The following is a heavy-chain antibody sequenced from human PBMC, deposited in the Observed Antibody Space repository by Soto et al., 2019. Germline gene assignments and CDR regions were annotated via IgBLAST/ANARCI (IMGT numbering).Heavy chain of an antibody. CDR2: INPNSGGT. Sequence: QVQLVQSGAEVKKPGASVKVSCKASGYTFTSYYMHWVRQAPGQGLEWMGIINPNSGGTNYPQKFQGRVTMTRDTSINTVYMELSRLRSDDTAVYYCAGASAGSPLSVDYWGQGTLVTVSS. CDR3: AGASAGSPLSVDY. V-gene: IGHV1-2*02. D-gene: IGHD6-19*01. J-gene: IGHJ4*02. CDR1: GYTFTSYY.